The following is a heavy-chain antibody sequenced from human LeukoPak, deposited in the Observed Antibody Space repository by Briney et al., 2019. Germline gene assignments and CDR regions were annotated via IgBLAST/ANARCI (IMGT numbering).Heavy chain of an antibody. J-gene: IGHJ4*02. D-gene: IGHD1-26*01. CDR3: ASRTDTYSGSLADYFDY. CDR2: IIPILGIA. CDR1: GGTFSSYA. Sequence: GASVKVSCKASGGTFSSYAISWVRPAPGQGLEWMGRIIPILGIANYAQKFQGRVTITADKSTSTAYMELSSLRSEDTAVYYCASRTDTYSGSLADYFDYWGRGTLVTVSS. V-gene: IGHV1-69*04.